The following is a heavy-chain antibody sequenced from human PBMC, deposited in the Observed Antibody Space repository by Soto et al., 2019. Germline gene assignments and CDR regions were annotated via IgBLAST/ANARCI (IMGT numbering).Heavy chain of an antibody. D-gene: IGHD6-6*01. J-gene: IGHJ4*02. Sequence: GASVKVSCKASGGTFSSYAISWVRQAPGQGLEWMGGIIPIFGTANYAQKFQGRVTITADESTSTAYMELSSLRSEDTAVYYCASPQGSSSRPWSFDYWGQGTLVTVSS. V-gene: IGHV1-69*13. CDR3: ASPQGSSSRPWSFDY. CDR2: IIPIFGTA. CDR1: GGTFSSYA.